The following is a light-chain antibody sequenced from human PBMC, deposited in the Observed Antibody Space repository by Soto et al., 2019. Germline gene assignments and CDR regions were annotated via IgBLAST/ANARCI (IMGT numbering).Light chain of an antibody. Sequence: QSVLTQPPSVSAAPGQTVTISCSGSSSNIGNNDGSWYQQLPGTAPKLLIDDNYKRPSGIPDRFSGSKSGTSATLPISGLQTWDEADYYCGTWDSSLRGVFGGGTKLTVL. CDR3: GTWDSSLRGV. J-gene: IGLJ2*01. V-gene: IGLV1-51*01. CDR2: DNY. CDR1: SSNIGNND.